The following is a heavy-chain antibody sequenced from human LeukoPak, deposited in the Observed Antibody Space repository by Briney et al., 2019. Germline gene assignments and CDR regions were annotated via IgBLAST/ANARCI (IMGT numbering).Heavy chain of an antibody. CDR3: ARVETVRWSYWFDP. CDR1: GGSISSGGYY. CDR2: TYHSGST. J-gene: IGHJ5*02. V-gene: IGHV4-30-2*01. Sequence: SETLSLTCTVSGGSISSGGYYWSWIRQPPGKGLEWIGYTYHSGSTYCNPSLNSRVTISADRSKNQFSLELSSVTAADTAVYYCARVETVRWSYWFDPWGQGTLVTVSS. D-gene: IGHD3-10*01.